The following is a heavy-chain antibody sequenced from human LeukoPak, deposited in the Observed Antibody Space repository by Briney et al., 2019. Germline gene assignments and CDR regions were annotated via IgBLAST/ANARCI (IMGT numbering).Heavy chain of an antibody. CDR3: AHGSCSSTTCLPRY. CDR2: INPSGGST. CDR1: GYNFTSYY. J-gene: IGHJ4*02. V-gene: IGHV1-46*01. Sequence: GASVKVSCKASGYNFTSYYIHWVRQAPGQGLEWKGIINPSGGSTSYAQKFQVRVTMTRDMSPSTVYMELSSLRGEDTAMYYCAHGSCSSTTCLPRYWGLGTLVTVSS. D-gene: IGHD2-2*03.